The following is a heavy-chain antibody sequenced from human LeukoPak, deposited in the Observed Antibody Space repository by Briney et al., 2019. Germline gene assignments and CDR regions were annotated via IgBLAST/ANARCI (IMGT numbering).Heavy chain of an antibody. V-gene: IGHV4-59*08. CDR2: IYYSGST. Sequence: SETLSLTCTVSGGSISSYYWSWIRQPPGKGLEWIGYIYYSGSTNYNPSLKSRVTISVDTSKNQFSLKLSSVTAADTAVYYCARTNGPYYDILTGFDRRGYFQHWGQGTLVTVSS. D-gene: IGHD3-9*01. CDR3: ARTNGPYYDILTGFDRRGYFQH. CDR1: GGSISSYY. J-gene: IGHJ1*01.